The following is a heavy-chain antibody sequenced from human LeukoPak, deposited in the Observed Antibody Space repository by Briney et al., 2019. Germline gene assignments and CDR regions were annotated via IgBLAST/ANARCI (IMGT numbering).Heavy chain of an antibody. D-gene: IGHD6-19*01. CDR3: ARHRGSGGQALGY. CDR1: GYTFSNYG. J-gene: IGHJ4*02. V-gene: IGHV1-18*04. Sequence: EASVKVSCKASGYTFSNYGISWVRHAPGLGLEWMGWTSYNGNTNYAQKFQDRVTMTTDTSTTTAYMELRSLESDDTAVYYCARHRGSGGQALGYWGQGTLVTVSS. CDR2: TSYNGNT.